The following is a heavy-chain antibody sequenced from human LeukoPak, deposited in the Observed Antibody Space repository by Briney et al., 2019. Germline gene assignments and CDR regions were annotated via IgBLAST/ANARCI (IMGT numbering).Heavy chain of an antibody. D-gene: IGHD6-19*01. V-gene: IGHV3-48*03. J-gene: IGHJ4*02. Sequence: GGSLRLPCAVSGFTFSSYEMNWVRQAPGKGLEWVSYISSSGSTIYYADSVKGRFTISRDNAKNSLYLQMNSLRAEDTAVYYCARDRSVAGKPQYYFDYWGQGTLVTVSS. CDR1: GFTFSSYE. CDR2: ISSSGSTI. CDR3: ARDRSVAGKPQYYFDY.